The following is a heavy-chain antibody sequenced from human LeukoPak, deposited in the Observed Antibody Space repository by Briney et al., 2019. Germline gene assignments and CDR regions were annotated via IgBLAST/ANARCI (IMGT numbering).Heavy chain of an antibody. CDR3: AKDSVAVTGTGNIDY. CDR1: GFTFDDFA. V-gene: IGHV3-43D*03. J-gene: IGHJ4*02. D-gene: IGHD6-19*01. CDR2: ISWDGGST. Sequence: PGGSLRLSCAASGFTFDDFAMHWVRQAPGKGLEWVSLISWDGGSTYYADSVKGRFTISRDNSKNSLYLQMSSLTPEDTALYYCAKDSVAVTGTGNIDYWGQGTLVTVSS.